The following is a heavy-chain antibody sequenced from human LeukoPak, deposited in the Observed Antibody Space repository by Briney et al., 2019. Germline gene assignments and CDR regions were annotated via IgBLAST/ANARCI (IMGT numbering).Heavy chain of an antibody. CDR3: AGGSGWLTEY. D-gene: IGHD6-19*01. V-gene: IGHV3-30*02. J-gene: IGHJ4*02. Sequence: GGSLRLSCAASGFTFSSYAMYWVRQAPGKGLEWVAFIRYDGSNKYYADSVKGRFTISRDNSKNTLYLQMNSLRAEDTAVYYRAGGSGWLTEYWGQGTLVTVSS. CDR2: IRYDGSNK. CDR1: GFTFSSYA.